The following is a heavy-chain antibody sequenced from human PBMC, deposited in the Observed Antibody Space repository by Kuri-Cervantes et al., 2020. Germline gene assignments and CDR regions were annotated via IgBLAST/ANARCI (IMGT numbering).Heavy chain of an antibody. CDR2: INPNSGGT. J-gene: IGHJ4*02. Sequence: ASVKVSCKASGYTFTGYYMHWVRQAPGQGLEWMGWINPNSGGTNYAQKFQGRVTMTRDTSISTAYMELSRLRSDDTAVYYCARSYDCSGLALDYWGQGTLVTVSS. V-gene: IGHV1-2*02. CDR3: ARSYDCSGLALDY. CDR1: GYTFTGYY. D-gene: IGHD3-22*01.